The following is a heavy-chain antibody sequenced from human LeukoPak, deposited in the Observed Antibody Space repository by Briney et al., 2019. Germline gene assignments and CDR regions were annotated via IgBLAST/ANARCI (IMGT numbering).Heavy chain of an antibody. CDR2: IKQDGSEK. D-gene: IGHD3-16*02. V-gene: IGHV3-7*01. J-gene: IGHJ4*02. CDR1: GFTFSSYW. Sequence: GGSLRLSCAVSGFTFSSYWMSWVRQAPGKGLEWLANIKQDGSEKYYVDSVRGRFTISTDTDKNSLFLQMTSLRAEDTAVYYCARVGGRYSPLGYWGQGTLVTVSS. CDR3: ARVGGRYSPLGY.